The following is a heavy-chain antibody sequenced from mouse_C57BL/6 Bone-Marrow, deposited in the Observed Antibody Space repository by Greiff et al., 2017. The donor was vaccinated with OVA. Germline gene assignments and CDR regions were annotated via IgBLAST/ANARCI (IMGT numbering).Heavy chain of an antibody. CDR3: ARGGLLDYYAMDY. Sequence: VQLQQPGAELVKPGASVKMSCKASGYTFTSYWITWVKQRPGQGLEWIGDIYPGSGSTNYNEKFKSKATLTVDTSSSTAYMQLSSLTSDDSAVYYCARGGLLDYYAMDYWGQGTSVTVSS. CDR2: IYPGSGST. V-gene: IGHV1-55*01. CDR1: GYTFTSYW. D-gene: IGHD2-3*01. J-gene: IGHJ4*01.